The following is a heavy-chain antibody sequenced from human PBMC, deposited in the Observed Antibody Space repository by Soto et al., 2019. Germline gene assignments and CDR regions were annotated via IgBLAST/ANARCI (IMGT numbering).Heavy chain of an antibody. CDR3: ARGSTYAYDY. V-gene: IGHV3-11*01. CDR1: GFTFSDYY. Sequence: QVQLVESGGGLVKPGGSLRLSCAISGFTFSDYYMSWIRLAPGRGLEWVSYISSRGTIIYYADSVEGRFTISRDNAKNSLYLQMNSLRAEDTAGYYCARGSTYAYDYWGQGTLVTVSS. J-gene: IGHJ4*02. D-gene: IGHD3-16*01. CDR2: ISSRGTII.